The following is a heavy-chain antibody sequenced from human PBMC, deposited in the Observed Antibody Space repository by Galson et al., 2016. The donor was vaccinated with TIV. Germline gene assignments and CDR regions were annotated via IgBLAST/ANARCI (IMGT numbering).Heavy chain of an antibody. J-gene: IGHJ6*02. V-gene: IGHV1-69*06. Sequence: SVKVSCKASGGTLTSYAINWVRQAPGQGLEWMGGIIPLSHTPNYAQKYHDRITIVADKSTGTGYMELRRLTSEDTAVYYCVNIQKTNTYDSWGQGTTVTVSS. D-gene: IGHD2-15*01. CDR1: GGTLTSYA. CDR3: VNIQKTNTYDS. CDR2: IIPLSHTP.